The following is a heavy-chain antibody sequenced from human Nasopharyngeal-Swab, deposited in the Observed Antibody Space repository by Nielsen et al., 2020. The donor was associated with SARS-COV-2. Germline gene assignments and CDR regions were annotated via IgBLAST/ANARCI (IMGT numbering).Heavy chain of an antibody. CDR3: ARGGSGTLRGYQYAMDV. Sequence: GESLKISCAASGFSFSDHYMDWVRQAPGKGLEWVGRTRNKANSYTTEYAASVKGRFTISRDDSKNSLYLQMNGLKTEDTAVHYCARGGSGTLRGYQYAMDVWGQGTTVTVSS. J-gene: IGHJ6*02. V-gene: IGHV3-72*01. D-gene: IGHD3-10*01. CDR1: GFSFSDHY. CDR2: TRNKANSYTT.